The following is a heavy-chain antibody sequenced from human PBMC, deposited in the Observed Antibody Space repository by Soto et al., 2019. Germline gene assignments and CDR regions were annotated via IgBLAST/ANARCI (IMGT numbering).Heavy chain of an antibody. Sequence: EVQLVESGGGLVKPRGSLRLSCAASGFTFSSAWMSWVRQAPGKGLEWVGRIKSETDGGTTDYAAPVKGRFTISRDDSKNTLNLQINRLKTEDTAVYYCTTDGSSGYYWDYADFWGQGTLVIVSS. CDR3: TTDGSSGYYWDYADF. CDR2: IKSETDGGTT. D-gene: IGHD3-22*01. CDR1: GFTFSSAW. V-gene: IGHV3-15*01. J-gene: IGHJ4*02.